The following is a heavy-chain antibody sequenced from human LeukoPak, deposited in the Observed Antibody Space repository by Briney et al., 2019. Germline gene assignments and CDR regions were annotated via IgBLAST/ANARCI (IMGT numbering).Heavy chain of an antibody. CDR1: GGSISSYY. J-gene: IGHJ4*02. V-gene: IGHV4-59*01. D-gene: IGHD3-10*02. CDR3: ASMSGPLGY. CDR2: IYYSGST. Sequence: PSETLSLTCTVSGGSISSYYWSWIRQPPGKGLEWIGYIYYSGSTNYNPSLKSRVTISVDTSKNQFSLKLSSVTAADTAVYYCASMSGPLGYWGQGTLVTVSS.